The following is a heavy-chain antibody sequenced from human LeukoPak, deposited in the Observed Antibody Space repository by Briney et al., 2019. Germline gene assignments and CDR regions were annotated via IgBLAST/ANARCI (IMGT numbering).Heavy chain of an antibody. CDR3: TRDGATTATGWFDP. J-gene: IGHJ5*02. V-gene: IGHV3-66*01. CDR1: GFTFSNYW. Sequence: PGGSLRLSCATSGFTFSNYWMHWVRPVPGRGLECVSVIYSGGTTYYADSVRGRFTISRDNSKNTLYLQMNSLRAEDTAVYYCTRDGATTATGWFDPWGQGTLVIVSS. D-gene: IGHD6-13*01. CDR2: IYSGGTT.